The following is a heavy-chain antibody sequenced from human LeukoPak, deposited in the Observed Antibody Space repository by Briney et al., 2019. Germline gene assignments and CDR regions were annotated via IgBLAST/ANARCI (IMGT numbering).Heavy chain of an antibody. CDR3: ARDQWGLPCIGNCPASYGMDV. CDR1: GFTFSSYG. D-gene: IGHD4-23*01. V-gene: IGHV3-30*03. J-gene: IGHJ6*02. Sequence: GGSLRLSCAASGFTFSSYGMNWVRQAPGKGPEWVAAISYDGSNKFYADSVKGRFTISRDNSKNTLYLQMNSLRAEDTAVYYCARDQWGLPCIGNCPASYGMDVWGQGTTVTVSS. CDR2: ISYDGSNK.